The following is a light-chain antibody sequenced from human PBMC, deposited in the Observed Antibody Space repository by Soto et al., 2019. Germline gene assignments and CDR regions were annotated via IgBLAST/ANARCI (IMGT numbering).Light chain of an antibody. CDR2: GAS. J-gene: IGKJ4*01. CDR1: QSVSNNY. V-gene: IGKV3-20*01. CDR3: QQYGNSPLT. Sequence: EIVMTQSPATLSVSPGERATLSCRASQSVSNNYLAWYQQKPGQAPRLLIYGASNRATGIPDRFSGSGSGTDFTLTISRLEPEDFALFYCQQYGNSPLTFGGGTKVDIK.